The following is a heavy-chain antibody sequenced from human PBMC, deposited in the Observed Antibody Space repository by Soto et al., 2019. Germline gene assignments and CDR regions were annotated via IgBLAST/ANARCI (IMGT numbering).Heavy chain of an antibody. CDR2: IIPIFGTA. Sequence: ASVKVSCKASGGTLSIFAFTWVRQARGQGLEWMGRIIPIFGTANYAQQFQGRVTITADESTGTVYMDLRSLRSEDTAMYYCATDTSMFRGRIADTPWFDSWGQGTLVTVSS. CDR1: GGTLSIFA. J-gene: IGHJ5*01. V-gene: IGHV1-69*13. CDR3: ATDTSMFRGRIADTPWFDS. D-gene: IGHD3-10*01.